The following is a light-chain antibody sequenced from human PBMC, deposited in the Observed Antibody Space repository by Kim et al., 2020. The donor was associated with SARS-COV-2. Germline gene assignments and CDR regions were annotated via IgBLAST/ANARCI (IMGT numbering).Light chain of an antibody. CDR2: AAS. CDR3: QQAASFPLI. Sequence: QLTQSPSAVYASIGDTVTITCRASQDISKWVAWYQQKPGKAPRFLIYAASSLRSGVPSRFSGSGSGTAFTLTINSLQSDDFATYYCQQAASFPLIFGGVTKVDIK. V-gene: IGKV1-12*01. J-gene: IGKJ4*01. CDR1: QDISKW.